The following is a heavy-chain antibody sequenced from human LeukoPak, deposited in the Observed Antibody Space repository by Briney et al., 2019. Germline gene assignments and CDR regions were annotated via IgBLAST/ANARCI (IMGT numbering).Heavy chain of an antibody. V-gene: IGHV4-39*01. Sequence: SETLSLTCTVSGGSISSSSYYWGWIRQPPGKGLEGIGSIYYSGGTYYNPSLKSRVTISVDTSKNQFSLKLSSVTAADTAVYYCARREGYSYGFDYWGQGTLVTVSS. J-gene: IGHJ4*02. CDR2: IYYSGGT. CDR3: ARREGYSYGFDY. CDR1: GGSISSSSYY. D-gene: IGHD5-18*01.